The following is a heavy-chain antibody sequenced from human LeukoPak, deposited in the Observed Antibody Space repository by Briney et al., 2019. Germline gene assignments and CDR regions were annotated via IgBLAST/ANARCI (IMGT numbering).Heavy chain of an antibody. J-gene: IGHJ4*02. CDR3: ARGLGNDGIFDY. Sequence: ASVKVSCKASGGTFSSYAISWVRQAPGQGLEWMGWISADNGNTDYAQRFQGRVTMTTDTSTSTAYMELRSLRSDDTAVYYCARGLGNDGIFDYWGQGTLVTVSS. V-gene: IGHV1-18*01. CDR2: ISADNGNT. CDR1: GGTFSSYA. D-gene: IGHD1-1*01.